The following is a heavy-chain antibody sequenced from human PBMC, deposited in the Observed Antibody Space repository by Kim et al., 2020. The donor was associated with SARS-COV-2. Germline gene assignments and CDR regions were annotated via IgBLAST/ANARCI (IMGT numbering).Heavy chain of an antibody. CDR2: IYYSGST. D-gene: IGHD2-2*01. Sequence: SETLSLTCTVSGGSISSSSYYWGWIRQPPGKGLEWIGSIYYSGSTYYNPSLKSRVTLSVDTSKNQFTLKLSCVTAADTAVYYCARHSQIGVVPADILAWGRGAVVTVSS. J-gene: IGHJ4*02. V-gene: IGHV4-39*01. CDR1: GGSISSSSYY. CDR3: ARHSQIGVVPADILA.